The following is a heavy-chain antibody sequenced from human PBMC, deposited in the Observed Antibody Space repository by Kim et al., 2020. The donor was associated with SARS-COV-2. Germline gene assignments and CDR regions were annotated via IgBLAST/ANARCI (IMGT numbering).Heavy chain of an antibody. J-gene: IGHJ5*02. Sequence: SETLSLTCTVSGGSISSYYWSWIRQPPGKGLEWIGYIYYSGSTNYNPSLKSRVTISVDTSKNQFSLKLSSVTAADTAVYYCAIGGDPDWFDPWGQGTLVTVSS. CDR2: IYYSGST. D-gene: IGHD3-10*01. V-gene: IGHV4-59*13. CDR1: GGSISSYY. CDR3: AIGGDPDWFDP.